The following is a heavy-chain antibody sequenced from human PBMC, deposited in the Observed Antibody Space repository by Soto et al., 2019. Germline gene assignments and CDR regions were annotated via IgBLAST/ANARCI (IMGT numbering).Heavy chain of an antibody. CDR3: ARGISKYSSRYEPHTWFVA. J-gene: IGHJ5*02. CDR1: GGSISSGGYY. D-gene: IGHD6-13*01. V-gene: IGHV4-30-4*08. Sequence: SETLSLTCTVSGGSISSGGYYWSWIRQHPGKGLEWIGYLYFNGGTQYNPSLRTPVSMSLDTSKKHFSLKMRSVTAADTAVYYCARGISKYSSRYEPHTWFVAWGQGALVTVSS. CDR2: LYFNGGT.